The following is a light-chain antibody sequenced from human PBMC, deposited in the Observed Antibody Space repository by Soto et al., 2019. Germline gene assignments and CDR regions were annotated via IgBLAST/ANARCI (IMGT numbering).Light chain of an antibody. Sequence: QAVVTQPPSVSGAPGQRVTISCTGSSSNIGAGYDVHWYQQLPGTAPKLLIYDNSHRPSGVPDRFSGSKSGTSASLAITGLQAEDEADYYCQSFDRSLSGSRVFGTGTKLTVL. CDR1: SSNIGAGYD. J-gene: IGLJ1*01. V-gene: IGLV1-40*01. CDR2: DNS. CDR3: QSFDRSLSGSRV.